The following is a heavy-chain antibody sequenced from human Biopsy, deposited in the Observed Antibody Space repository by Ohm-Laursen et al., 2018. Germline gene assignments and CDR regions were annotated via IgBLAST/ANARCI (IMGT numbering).Heavy chain of an antibody. D-gene: IGHD6-13*01. CDR3: ARTPILIVSAGLVYRHRRHLQGMDV. CDR2: VDWDDYK. CDR1: GFSLSARGMC. Sequence: TTQTLTLTCSFSGFSLSARGMCVSWILQAPVTALEWLARVDWDDYKDYSASLQTKLSISKDTSNDQVVLTVNNVDPADTATYYCARTPILIVSAGLVYRHRRHLQGMDVWGQGIAVTVS. V-gene: IGHV2-70*11. J-gene: IGHJ6*02.